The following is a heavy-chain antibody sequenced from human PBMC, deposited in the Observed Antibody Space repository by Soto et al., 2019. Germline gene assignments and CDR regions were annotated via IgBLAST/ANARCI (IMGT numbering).Heavy chain of an antibody. CDR3: ARLRGGLAAPHSHFSFDL. Sequence: EVQLVESGGGLVQPGGSLRLSCEASGFTFSDYWMNWVRLTPRKGLEWVTNIKRDGSESYYLDSVQGRFTISRDNAKNSLFLQMTRLRAEDTAIYYCARLRGGLAAPHSHFSFDLWGQGTLVTVSS. CDR1: GFTFSDYW. D-gene: IGHD3-16*01. J-gene: IGHJ4*02. CDR2: IKRDGSES. V-gene: IGHV3-7*05.